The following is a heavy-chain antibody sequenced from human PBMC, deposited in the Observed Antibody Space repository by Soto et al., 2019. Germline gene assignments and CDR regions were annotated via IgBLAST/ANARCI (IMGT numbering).Heavy chain of an antibody. CDR1: LGTFSSYA. D-gene: IGHD2-15*01. CDR3: ASGYCSGGSCLFDY. Sequence: VKVSCKASLGTFSSYAISWLRRAPVQGLEWMGGIIPIFGTANYAQKFQGRVTITADKSTSTAYMELSSLRSEDTAVYYCASGYCSGGSCLFDYWGQGTLVTVSS. CDR2: IIPIFGTA. V-gene: IGHV1-69*06. J-gene: IGHJ4*02.